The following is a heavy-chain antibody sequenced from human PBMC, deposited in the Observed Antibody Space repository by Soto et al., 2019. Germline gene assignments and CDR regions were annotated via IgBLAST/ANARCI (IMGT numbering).Heavy chain of an antibody. D-gene: IGHD2-2*01. CDR1: GYTFNNYD. V-gene: IGHV1-18*01. J-gene: IGHJ4*02. CDR2: LNPYSGDT. Sequence: QVQLVQSGVEVKKPGASVKVSCQASGYTFNNYDINWVRQAPGQGLEWTGWLNPYSGDTNYTQSLRDRVTMTTDTSTSTAYMELRSLKFDDTAVYYCARGTRFDFWGQGTLVTVSS. CDR3: ARGTRFDF.